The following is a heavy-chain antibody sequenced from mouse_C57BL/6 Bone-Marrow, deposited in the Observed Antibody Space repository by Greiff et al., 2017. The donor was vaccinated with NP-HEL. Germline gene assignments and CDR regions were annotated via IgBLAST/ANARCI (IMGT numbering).Heavy chain of an antibody. J-gene: IGHJ3*01. V-gene: IGHV5-4*01. D-gene: IGHD2-3*01. CDR3: ARDFDGYPAWFAY. CDR1: GFTFSSYA. CDR2: ISDGGSYT. Sequence: EVKVVESGGGLVKPGGSLKLSCAASGFTFSSYAMSWVRQTPEKRLEWVATISDGGSYTYYPDNVKGRFTISRGNAKNNLYLQMSHLKSEDTAMYYCARDFDGYPAWFAYWGQGTLVTVSA.